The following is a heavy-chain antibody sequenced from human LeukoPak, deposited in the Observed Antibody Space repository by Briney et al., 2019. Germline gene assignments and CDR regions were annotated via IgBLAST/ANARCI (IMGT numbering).Heavy chain of an antibody. Sequence: GASVKVSCKASGYTFTGYYMHWVRQAPGQGLEWMGWINPNSGGTNYAQKFQGRVTMTRDTSISTAYMEPSRLRSDDTAVYYCARTRGCTSCYEPIDFDYWGQGTLVTVSS. CDR2: INPNSGGT. D-gene: IGHD2-2*01. CDR3: ARTRGCTSCYEPIDFDY. J-gene: IGHJ4*02. CDR1: GYTFTGYY. V-gene: IGHV1-2*02.